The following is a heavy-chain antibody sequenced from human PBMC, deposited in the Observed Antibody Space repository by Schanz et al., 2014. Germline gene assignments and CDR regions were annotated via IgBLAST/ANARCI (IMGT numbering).Heavy chain of an antibody. CDR1: GFTLSSYW. CDR2: IKQHGNEK. J-gene: IGHJ4*02. CDR3: AKDSTHIDIVLVPTAIDY. D-gene: IGHD2-2*01. Sequence: VQLVESGGGVVQPGRSLRLSCAAYGFTLSSYWMSWVRQAPGKGLEWVANIKQHGNEKYYVDSVKGRFTISRDNSKNTLYLHMNTLRSEDTAVYYCAKDSTHIDIVLVPTAIDYWGQGTLVTVSS. V-gene: IGHV3-7*01.